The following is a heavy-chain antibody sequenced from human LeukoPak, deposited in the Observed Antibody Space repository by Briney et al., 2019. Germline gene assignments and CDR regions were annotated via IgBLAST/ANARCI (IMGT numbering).Heavy chain of an antibody. Sequence: TGGSLRLSCVASGFTFSAYSMTWVRQAPGKGLEWVANIDGSGDEKNYVDSVKGRFTISRDNAKRSLYLQVNSLRAEDTAVYYCAKEFNRGLPDYWGQGTLVTVSS. CDR2: IDGSGDEK. CDR3: AKEFNRGLPDY. D-gene: IGHD2-21*01. CDR1: GFTFSAYS. J-gene: IGHJ4*02. V-gene: IGHV3-7*03.